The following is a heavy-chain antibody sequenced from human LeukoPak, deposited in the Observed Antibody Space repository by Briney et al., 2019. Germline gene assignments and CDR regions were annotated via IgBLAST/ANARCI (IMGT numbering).Heavy chain of an antibody. CDR3: ARGPRAAADDY. J-gene: IGHJ4*02. CDR1: GYTFINFT. V-gene: IGHV1-3*01. D-gene: IGHD6-13*01. Sequence: ASVKVSCKASGYTFINFTINWGRQAPGQRPEWMGWINAGNGNTKYSQKFQGRVTITRDTSASTAYMELSSLTSEDTAVYYCARGPRAAADDYWGQGTLVTVSS. CDR2: INAGNGNT.